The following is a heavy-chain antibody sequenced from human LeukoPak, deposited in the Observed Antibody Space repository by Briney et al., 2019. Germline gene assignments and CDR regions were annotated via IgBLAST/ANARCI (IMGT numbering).Heavy chain of an antibody. V-gene: IGHV4-59*01. J-gene: IGHJ5*02. D-gene: IGHD3-10*01. CDR3: ARGRLYYYGSGSYFWFDP. CDR2: IYYSGST. Sequence: PSETLSLTCTVSGGSISRDYWSWIRQPPGKGLEWIGYIYYSGSTNYNPSLKSRVTISVDTSKNQFSLKLSSVTAADTAVYYCARGRLYYYGSGSYFWFDPWGQGTLVTVSS. CDR1: GGSISRDY.